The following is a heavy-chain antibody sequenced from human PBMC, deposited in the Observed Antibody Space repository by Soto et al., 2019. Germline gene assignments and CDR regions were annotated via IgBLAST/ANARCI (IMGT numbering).Heavy chain of an antibody. J-gene: IGHJ4*02. V-gene: IGHV4-34*01. CDR2: TNRSGRS. CDR1: GGSFSDWY. CDR3: ARQGGGYRHGMDYFDY. D-gene: IGHD5-18*01. Sequence: SETLSLTCAVYGGSFSDWYWGWIRQPPGKRLEWIGETNRSGRSTYNPSLMSRVTLSIDTSNNQFPLKLTSVTAADTAVYYCARQGGGYRHGMDYFDYWGQGTLVTVSS.